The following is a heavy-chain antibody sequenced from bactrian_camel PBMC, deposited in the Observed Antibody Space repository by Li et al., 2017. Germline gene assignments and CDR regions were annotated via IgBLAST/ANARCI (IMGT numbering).Heavy chain of an antibody. CDR1: GFTFRLFG. CDR3: AAEVPLYTYCSATLKEGGQYKYKY. J-gene: IGHJ4*01. D-gene: IGHD2*01. V-gene: IGHV3S40*01. CDR2: ISGLGVTT. Sequence: VQLVESGGGLVQPGGSLRLSCVASGFTFRLFGMGWVRQAPGKGLEWVSYISGLGVTTYYVDSVKGRFTISQDKANKTVYLHMNSLKPEDTAMYYCAAEVPLYTYCSATLKEGGQYKYKYWGQGTQVTVS.